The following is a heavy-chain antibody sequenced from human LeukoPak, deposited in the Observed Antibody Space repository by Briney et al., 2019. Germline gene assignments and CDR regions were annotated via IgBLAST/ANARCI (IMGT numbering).Heavy chain of an antibody. CDR3: ARVRYYGSGSYYLYIDY. CDR2: ISSSSSYI. CDR1: GFTFSSYS. J-gene: IGHJ4*02. Sequence: GGSLRLSCAASGFTFSSYSMNWVRQAPGKGLEWVSSISSSSSYIYYADPVKGRFTISRDNAKNSLYLQMNSLRAEDTAVYYCARVRYYGSGSYYLYIDYWGQGTLVTVSS. V-gene: IGHV3-21*01. D-gene: IGHD3-10*01.